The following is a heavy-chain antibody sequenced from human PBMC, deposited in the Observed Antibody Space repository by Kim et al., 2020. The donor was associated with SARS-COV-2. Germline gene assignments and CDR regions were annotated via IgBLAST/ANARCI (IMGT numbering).Heavy chain of an antibody. J-gene: IGHJ6*02. CDR2: ISSNGGST. V-gene: IGHV3-64D*09. Sequence: GGSLRLSCSASGFTFSSYAMHWVRQAPGKGLEYVSAISSNGGSTYYADSVKGRFTISRDNSKNTLYLQMSSLRAEDTAVYYCAKWGGASIVATISPYYGMDVWGQGTTVTVSS. CDR1: GFTFSSYA. D-gene: IGHD5-12*01. CDR3: AKWGGASIVATISPYYGMDV.